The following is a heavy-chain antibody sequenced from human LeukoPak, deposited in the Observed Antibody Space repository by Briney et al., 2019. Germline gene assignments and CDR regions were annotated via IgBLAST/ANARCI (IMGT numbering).Heavy chain of an antibody. J-gene: IGHJ3*02. CDR1: GFTFDDYG. Sequence: TGGSLRLSCAASGFTFDDYGMSWVRQAPGKGLEWVSGINWNGGSTVYADSVKGRFTTSRDNAKNSLYLQMNSLRAEDSALYFCARYIMGASDAFDIWGQGTLVTVSS. CDR2: INWNGGST. D-gene: IGHD1-26*01. V-gene: IGHV3-20*04. CDR3: ARYIMGASDAFDI.